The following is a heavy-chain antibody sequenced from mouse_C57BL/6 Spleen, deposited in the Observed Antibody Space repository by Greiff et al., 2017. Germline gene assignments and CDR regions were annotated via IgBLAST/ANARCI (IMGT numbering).Heavy chain of an antibody. CDR1: GFTFSDAW. CDR3: TRDYDYDGSFAY. V-gene: IGHV6-6*01. D-gene: IGHD2-4*01. Sequence: EVKLMESGGGLVQPGGSMKLSCAASGFTFSDAWMDWVRQSPEKGLEWVAEIRNKANNHATYYAESVKGRFTISRDDSKSSVYLQMNSLRAEDTGIYYCTRDYDYDGSFAYWGQGTLVTVSA. J-gene: IGHJ3*01. CDR2: IRNKANNHAT.